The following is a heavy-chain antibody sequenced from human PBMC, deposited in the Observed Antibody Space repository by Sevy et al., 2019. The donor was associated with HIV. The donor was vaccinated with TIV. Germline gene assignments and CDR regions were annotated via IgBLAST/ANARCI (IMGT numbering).Heavy chain of an antibody. CDR3: ARDIYGASAFDI. D-gene: IGHD4-17*01. Sequence: GGSLRLSCAASGFTVSSNYMSWVRQAPGKGLEWVSVIYSGGSTYYADSGKGRFTISRDNSKNTLDLQMNSLRAEDTAVYYCARDIYGASAFDIWGQGTMVTVSS. CDR1: GFTVSSNY. V-gene: IGHV3-53*01. CDR2: IYSGGST. J-gene: IGHJ3*02.